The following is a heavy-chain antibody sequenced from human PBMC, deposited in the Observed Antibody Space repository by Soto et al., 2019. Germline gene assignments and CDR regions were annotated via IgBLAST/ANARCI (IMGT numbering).Heavy chain of an antibody. CDR2: ISAYNGNT. Sequence: ASVKVSCKASGYTFTSCGISWVRQAPGQGLEWMGWISAYNGNTNYAQKLQGRVTMTTDTSTSTAYMELRSLRSDDTAVYYCARVAIVVVPAASHYYYYYYGMDVWGQGTTVTVSS. D-gene: IGHD2-2*01. J-gene: IGHJ6*02. CDR3: ARVAIVVVPAASHYYYYYYGMDV. V-gene: IGHV1-18*01. CDR1: GYTFTSCG.